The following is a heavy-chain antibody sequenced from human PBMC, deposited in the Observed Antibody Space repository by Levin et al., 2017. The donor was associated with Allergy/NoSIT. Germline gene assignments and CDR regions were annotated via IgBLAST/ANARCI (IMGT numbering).Heavy chain of an antibody. Sequence: GESLKISCAASGFTFSSYSMNWVRQAPGKGLEWVSSISSSSSYIYYADSVKGRFTISRDNAKNSLYLQMNSLRAEDTAVYYCARETTTVTTRVVAFDIWGQGTMVTVSS. J-gene: IGHJ3*02. D-gene: IGHD4-17*01. CDR1: GFTFSSYS. CDR3: ARETTTVTTRVVAFDI. V-gene: IGHV3-21*01. CDR2: ISSSSSYI.